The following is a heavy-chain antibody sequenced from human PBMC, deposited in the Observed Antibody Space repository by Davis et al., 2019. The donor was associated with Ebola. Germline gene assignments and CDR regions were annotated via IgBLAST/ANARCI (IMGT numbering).Heavy chain of an antibody. Sequence: GESLKISCAASGFTFTNYAMNWVRQAPGKGLEWVSAISGSGGSTYYADSVKGRFTISRDNSKKTLYLQMNSLRAEDTAVYYCAKTTAQDYWGQGTLVTVSS. CDR3: AKTTAQDY. D-gene: IGHD4-11*01. V-gene: IGHV3-23*01. CDR1: GFTFTNYA. J-gene: IGHJ4*02. CDR2: ISGSGGST.